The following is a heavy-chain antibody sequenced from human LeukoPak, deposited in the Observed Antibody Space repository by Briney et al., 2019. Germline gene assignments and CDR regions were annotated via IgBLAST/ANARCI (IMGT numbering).Heavy chain of an antibody. J-gene: IGHJ4*02. CDR2: IYHRGST. D-gene: IGHD3-9*01. CDR1: SSAVSSDDHF. V-gene: IGHV4-30-2*01. CDR3: ARAPYDILTGYFLFDS. Sequence: SETLSLTCAVSSSAVSSDDHFWSWIRQPPGRGLEWIGYIYHRGSTAYNPSLRSRVTVSLDKSRNQFSLNLYSVTAADTAVYYCARAPYDILTGYFLFDSWGQGTLITVSS.